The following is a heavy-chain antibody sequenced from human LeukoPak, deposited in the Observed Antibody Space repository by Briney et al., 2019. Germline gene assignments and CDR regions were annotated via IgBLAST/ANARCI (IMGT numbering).Heavy chain of an antibody. J-gene: IGHJ4*02. Sequence: GGSLRLSCAASGFTVSSNYMSWVRQAPGKGLEWVSVISSGGSTYYADSVKGRFTISRDNSKNTLYLQMNSLRAEDTAVYYCARNMVAGTLDYWGQGTLVTVSS. CDR3: ARNMVAGTLDY. D-gene: IGHD6-19*01. CDR1: GFTVSSNY. V-gene: IGHV3-66*02. CDR2: ISSGGST.